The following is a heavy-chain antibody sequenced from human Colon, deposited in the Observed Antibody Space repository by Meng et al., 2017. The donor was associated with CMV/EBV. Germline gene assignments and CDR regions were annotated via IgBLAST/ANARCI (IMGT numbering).Heavy chain of an antibody. V-gene: IGHV4-31*03. Sequence: SETLSLTCTVSGGSISSGGYYWSWIRQHPGKGLEWIGYIYYSGSTYYNPSLKSRVTISVDTSKNQFSLKLSSVTAADTAVYYCARGVGGVVVPAPPDYWGQGTLVTVSS. J-gene: IGHJ4*02. CDR3: ARGVGGVVVPAPPDY. CDR2: IYYSGST. D-gene: IGHD2-2*01. CDR1: GGSISSGGYY.